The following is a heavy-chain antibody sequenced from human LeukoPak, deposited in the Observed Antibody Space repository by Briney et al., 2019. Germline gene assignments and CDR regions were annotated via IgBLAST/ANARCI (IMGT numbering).Heavy chain of an antibody. CDR3: TRSAADY. Sequence: GGSLKLSCAAPGFTFSGSAMHWVRHASGKGLEWVCRIRSKDNRYASAYAASVKGGFTISRDDSKNTPYLQMNSLKTEDTAVYYCTRSAADYWGQGTLVTVSS. CDR2: IRSKDNRYAS. V-gene: IGHV3-73*01. CDR1: GFTFSGSA. J-gene: IGHJ4*02.